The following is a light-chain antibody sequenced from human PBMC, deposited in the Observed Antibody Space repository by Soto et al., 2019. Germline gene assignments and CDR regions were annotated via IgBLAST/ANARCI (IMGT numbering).Light chain of an antibody. CDR3: QQYGSSTT. CDR2: GAS. Sequence: EIGLTQSPGTLSLFPGERATLSCRARQSLTTRYLAWYQQTPGQAPSLLLYGASSRATGIPDRVSGSGSGTAFTRTISRLEPEDFAVYSCQQYGSSTTFGKGTRLEIK. CDR1: QSLTTRY. J-gene: IGKJ5*01. V-gene: IGKV3-20*01.